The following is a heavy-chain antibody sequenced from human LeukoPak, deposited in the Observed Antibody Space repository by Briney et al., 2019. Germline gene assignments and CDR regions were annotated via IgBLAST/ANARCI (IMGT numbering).Heavy chain of an antibody. V-gene: IGHV3-9*01. J-gene: IGHJ4*02. CDR1: GFTFDDYA. D-gene: IGHD3/OR15-3a*01. Sequence: GRSLRLSCAASGFTFDDYAMHWVRQAPGKGLEWVSGISWNSGSIGYADSVKGRFTISRDNAKNSLYLQMNSLRAEDTAVYYCARGWTGYYAIDNWGQGTLVTVSS. CDR3: ARGWTGYYAIDN. CDR2: ISWNSGSI.